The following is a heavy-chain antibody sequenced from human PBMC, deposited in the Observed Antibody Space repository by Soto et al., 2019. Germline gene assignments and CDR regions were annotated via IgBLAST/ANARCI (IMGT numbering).Heavy chain of an antibody. CDR1: GYSFTSYW. Sequence: GESLKISCKGSGYSFTSYWIGWVRQMPGKGLEWMGIIYPGDSDTRYSPSFQGQVTISVDKSISTAYLQWSSLKASDTAMYYCARQPDYNILTGYFYYFDYWGRGTLVPVSS. V-gene: IGHV5-51*01. CDR2: IYPGDSDT. D-gene: IGHD3-9*01. CDR3: ARQPDYNILTGYFYYFDY. J-gene: IGHJ4*02.